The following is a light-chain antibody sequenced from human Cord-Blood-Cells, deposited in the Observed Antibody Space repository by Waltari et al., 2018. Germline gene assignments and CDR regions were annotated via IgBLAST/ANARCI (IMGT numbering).Light chain of an antibody. CDR1: SRDVGSSNL. CDR2: EVS. J-gene: IGLJ1*01. Sequence: QSSLTQPASVSRSPGQSITIPCTGTSRDVGSSNLVSRYQQHPGKAPKLMIYEVSKRPSGVSNRFSGSKSGNTASLTISGLQAEDEADYYCCSYAGSSPPYVFGTGTKVTVL. V-gene: IGLV2-23*02. CDR3: CSYAGSSPPYV.